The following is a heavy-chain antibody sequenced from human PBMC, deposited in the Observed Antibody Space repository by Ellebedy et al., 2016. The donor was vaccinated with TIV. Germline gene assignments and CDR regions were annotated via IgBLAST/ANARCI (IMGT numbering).Heavy chain of an antibody. J-gene: IGHJ4*02. Sequence: MPSETLSLTCTVSGGSIRTSIYYWGWIRQPPGKGLESIGSLSYSGSTYYNPSLKSRVTISVDTSKNQFSLKLISVTDADAAVYYSARDEYNISWFKYWGQGTLVTVSS. CDR1: GGSIRTSIYY. D-gene: IGHD6-13*01. CDR2: LSYSGST. CDR3: ARDEYNISWFKY. V-gene: IGHV4-39*07.